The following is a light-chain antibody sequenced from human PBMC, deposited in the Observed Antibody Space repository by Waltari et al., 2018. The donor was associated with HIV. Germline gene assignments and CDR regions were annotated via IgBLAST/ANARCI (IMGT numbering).Light chain of an antibody. J-gene: IGLJ3*02. CDR1: SSNIGAGYD. CDR2: GNS. Sequence: QSVLTQPPSVSGAPGQRVTIPCTGGSSNIGAGYDVHWYQQLPGPAPKLLIYGNSNRPSGVPDRFSGSKSGTSASLAITGLQAEDEADYYCQSYDSSLSGPWVFGGGTKLTVL. CDR3: QSYDSSLSGPWV. V-gene: IGLV1-40*01.